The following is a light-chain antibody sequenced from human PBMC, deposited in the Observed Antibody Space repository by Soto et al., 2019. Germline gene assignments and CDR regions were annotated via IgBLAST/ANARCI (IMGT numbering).Light chain of an antibody. CDR2: DAS. CDR3: QERANWPPT. V-gene: IGKV3-11*01. J-gene: IGKJ3*01. CDR1: QSVSSY. Sequence: EVVLTQSPAILSLSPGERATLSCRASQSVSSYLAWYQQKPGQTPRLLIYDASNRATGIPARFSGSGSGTDFTLTIGSLEPEDFAVYFCQERANWPPTFGPGTKVDI.